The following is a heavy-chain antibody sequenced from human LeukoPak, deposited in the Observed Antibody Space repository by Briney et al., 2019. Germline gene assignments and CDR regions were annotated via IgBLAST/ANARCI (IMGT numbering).Heavy chain of an antibody. V-gene: IGHV3-23*01. CDR1: GFTFSSYA. CDR3: ATNYGYFDY. CDR2: ISGSGGST. D-gene: IGHD4-17*01. Sequence: PGASLRLSCAASGFTFSSYAMSWVRQAPGEGLEWVSAISGSGGSTYYADSVKGRFTISRDNSKNTLYLQMNSLRAEDTAVYYCATNYGYFDYWGQGTLVTVSS. J-gene: IGHJ4*02.